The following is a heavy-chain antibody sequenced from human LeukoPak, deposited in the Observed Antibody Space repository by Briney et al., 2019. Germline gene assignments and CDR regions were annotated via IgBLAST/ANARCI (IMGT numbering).Heavy chain of an antibody. D-gene: IGHD6-19*01. J-gene: IGHJ4*02. CDR3: AREYSSGWYEYFDY. Sequence: ASVKVSCKASGYTFTGYYMHWVRQAPGQGLEWMGRINPNSGGTNYAQEFQGRVTMTRDTSISTAYMELSRLRSDDTAVYYCAREYSSGWYEYFDYWGQGTLVTVSS. CDR2: INPNSGGT. CDR1: GYTFTGYY. V-gene: IGHV1-2*06.